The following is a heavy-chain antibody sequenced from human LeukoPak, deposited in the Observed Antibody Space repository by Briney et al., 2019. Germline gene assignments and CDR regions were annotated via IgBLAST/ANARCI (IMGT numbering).Heavy chain of an antibody. Sequence: PGGSLRLSCAASGFTFSDYYMSRIRQAPGKGLGWISYISISGSNIHYADSVKGRFTISRDNAENSVYLQMNRLRDEDTAIYYCARAYGSGSYWFDYWGQGTLVTVSS. D-gene: IGHD3-10*01. CDR1: GFTFSDYY. CDR3: ARAYGSGSYWFDY. CDR2: ISISGSNI. V-gene: IGHV3-11*04. J-gene: IGHJ4*02.